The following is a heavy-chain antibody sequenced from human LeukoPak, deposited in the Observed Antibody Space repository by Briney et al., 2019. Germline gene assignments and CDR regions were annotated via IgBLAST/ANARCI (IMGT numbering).Heavy chain of an antibody. CDR3: ARDDFYDRDGLHFFYY. J-gene: IGHJ4*02. CDR2: VKSKSDGGTT. V-gene: IGHV3-15*01. CDR1: GFTFRDAW. D-gene: IGHD5-24*01. Sequence: GGSLRLSCAASGFTFRDAWMRWVRQAPGKGLEWVGHVKSKSDGGTTDYAAPVKGRFTIARDDSKTNLYLKMHSLKTEDTDMYFGARDDFYDRDGLHFFYYWGRGTLVSVS.